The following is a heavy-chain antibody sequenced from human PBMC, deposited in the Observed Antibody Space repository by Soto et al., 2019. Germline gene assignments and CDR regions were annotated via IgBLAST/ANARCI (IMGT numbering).Heavy chain of an antibody. D-gene: IGHD6-13*01. V-gene: IGHV4-28*01. J-gene: IGHJ4*02. CDR2: IYDSGST. Sequence: SETLSLTCAVSGYSISSSNWWGWIRQPPGKGLEWIGYIYDSGSTYYNPSLKSRVTISVDTSKNQFSLKLSSVTAADTAVYYCASQKYSSSWPPFDYWVQGTLVTVSS. CDR3: ASQKYSSSWPPFDY. CDR1: GYSISSSNW.